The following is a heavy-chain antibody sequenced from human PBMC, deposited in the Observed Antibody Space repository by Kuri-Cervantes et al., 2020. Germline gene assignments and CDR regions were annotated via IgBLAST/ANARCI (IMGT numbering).Heavy chain of an antibody. CDR3: ARGPPMVRGVSNY. V-gene: IGHV1-3*01. CDR1: GYTFADYV. D-gene: IGHD3-10*01. J-gene: IGHJ4*02. Sequence: ASVKVSCKPSGYTFADYVIHWVRQAPGHRLEWMGWINAGNGNTKHSQKFQGRVTITRDTSASTAYMELSSLRSEDTAVYYCARGPPMVRGVSNYWGQGTLVTVSS. CDR2: INAGNGNT.